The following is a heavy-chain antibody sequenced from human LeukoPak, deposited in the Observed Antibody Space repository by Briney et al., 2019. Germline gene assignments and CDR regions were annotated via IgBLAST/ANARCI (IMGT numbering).Heavy chain of an antibody. Sequence: GGSLRLSCAASGFTFCSYGMHWVRQAPGKGLEWVAVISYDGSNKYYADSVKGRFTISRDNSKNTLYLQMNSLRAEDTAVYYCAKDYEIGDIVVVPAAPLFDYWGQGTLVTVSS. CDR2: ISYDGSNK. CDR3: AKDYEIGDIVVVPAAPLFDY. CDR1: GFTFCSYG. V-gene: IGHV3-30*18. D-gene: IGHD2-2*01. J-gene: IGHJ4*02.